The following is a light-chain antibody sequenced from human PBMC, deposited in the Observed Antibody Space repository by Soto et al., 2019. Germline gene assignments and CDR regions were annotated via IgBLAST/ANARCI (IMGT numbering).Light chain of an antibody. V-gene: IGLV2-23*02. CDR1: SSDVGTYNL. Sequence: QSALTQPASVSGSPGQSITISCTGTSSDVGTYNLVSWYQQHPGKAPKLIIYEVTKPPSGGSNRFSGSRSGNTASLTISGLQADDEADYYCCSYAGYSSYVFGTGTKVTVL. J-gene: IGLJ1*01. CDR3: CSYAGYSSYV. CDR2: EVT.